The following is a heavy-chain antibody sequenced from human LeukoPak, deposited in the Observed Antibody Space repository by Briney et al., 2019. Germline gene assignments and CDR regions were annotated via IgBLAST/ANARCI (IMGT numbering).Heavy chain of an antibody. D-gene: IGHD1-20*01. CDR1: GGSISSYY. J-gene: IGHJ6*02. Sequence: SETLSLTCTVSGGSISSYYWSWIRQPPGKGLEWHGYIYYSGSTNYNPSLKSQVTISVDTSKNQFSLKLSSVTAADTAVYYCAGVTYNWNDVGYYGMDVWGQGTTVTVSS. CDR3: AGVTYNWNDVGYYGMDV. V-gene: IGHV4-59*08. CDR2: IYYSGST.